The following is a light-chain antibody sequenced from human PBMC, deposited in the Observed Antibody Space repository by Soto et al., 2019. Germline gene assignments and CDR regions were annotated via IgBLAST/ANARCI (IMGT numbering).Light chain of an antibody. CDR1: SSNIGAGYD. CDR3: QSYDSSLNGVV. CDR2: GNS. J-gene: IGLJ2*01. Sequence: QSVLTQPPSVSGAPGQRVTISCTGSSSNIGAGYDVHWYQQLPGTAPKVLIYGNSNRPSGVPDRFSGSQSGTSASLAITGLQAEEEADYYCQSYDSSLNGVVFGGGTKLTVL. V-gene: IGLV1-40*01.